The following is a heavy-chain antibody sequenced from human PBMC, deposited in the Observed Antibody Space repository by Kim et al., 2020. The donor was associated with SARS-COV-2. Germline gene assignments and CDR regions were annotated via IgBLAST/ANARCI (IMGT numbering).Heavy chain of an antibody. D-gene: IGHD1-26*01. CDR1: GFTFSSYS. Sequence: GGSLRLSCAASGFTFSSYSMNWVRQAPGKGLEWVSSISSSSSYIYYADSVKGRFTISRDNAKNSLYLQMNSLRAEDTAVYYCASHPGEGIVGATFCLWGQGTLVTVSS. CDR3: ASHPGEGIVGATFCL. J-gene: IGHJ4*02. V-gene: IGHV3-21*01. CDR2: ISSSSSYI.